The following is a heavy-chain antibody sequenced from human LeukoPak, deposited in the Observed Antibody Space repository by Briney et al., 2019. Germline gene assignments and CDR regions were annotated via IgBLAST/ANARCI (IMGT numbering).Heavy chain of an antibody. J-gene: IGHJ4*02. D-gene: IGHD3-22*01. V-gene: IGHV1-46*01. CDR2: INPSGGST. Sequence: ASVKVSCKASGYTFTSYYMHWVRQAPGQGLEWMGIINPSGGSTSYAQKFQGRVTMTRDTPTSTVYMELSSLRSEDTAVYYCARDRYYYDSSGYIRGISFDYWGQGTLVTVSS. CDR3: ARDRYYYDSSGYIRGISFDY. CDR1: GYTFTSYY.